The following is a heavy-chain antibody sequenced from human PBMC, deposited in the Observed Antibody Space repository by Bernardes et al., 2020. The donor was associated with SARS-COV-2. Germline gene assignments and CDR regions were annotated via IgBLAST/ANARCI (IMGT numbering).Heavy chain of an antibody. V-gene: IGHV3-66*02. CDR1: GSTVTSDD. D-gene: IGHD6-6*01. CDR2: IYSGGST. J-gene: IGHJ6*02. Sequence: GSLRLSCAASGSTVTSDDMTWVRQAPGKGLEWVSVIYSGGSTYYADSVKGRFTISRDNFKNTVFLQMNSLRVEDTAVYYCARNIAARPLFVYYYYYGMDVWGQGTTVTVSS. CDR3: ARNIAARPLFVYYYYYGMDV.